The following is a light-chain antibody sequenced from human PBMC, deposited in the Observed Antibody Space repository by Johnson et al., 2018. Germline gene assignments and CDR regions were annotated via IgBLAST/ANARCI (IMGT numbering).Light chain of an antibody. CDR3: GTWDSSLSAGNV. CDR2: ENH. Sequence: QSVLTQPPSVSAAPGQKVTISCSGSSSNIGNNYVSWYQQLPGTAPKLLIYENHKRPSGIPDRFSGSKSGTSATLGITGLQTGDEADYYCGTWDSSLSAGNVVGAWTDGTV. J-gene: IGLJ1*01. V-gene: IGLV1-51*02. CDR1: SSNIGNNY.